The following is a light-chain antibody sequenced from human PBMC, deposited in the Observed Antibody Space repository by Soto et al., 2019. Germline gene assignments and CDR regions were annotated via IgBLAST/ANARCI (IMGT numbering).Light chain of an antibody. CDR3: QHYGSSVFT. CDR1: QSISADY. Sequence: EIVLTQSPGTLSLSPGGRAALSCRASQSISADYLVWYQQKPGQAPRLLIYGGSSRATGIPERFSGSGSGTDFTLTISRLAPEDVAVYYCQHYGSSVFTFGPGTKVDIK. CDR2: GGS. V-gene: IGKV3-20*01. J-gene: IGKJ3*01.